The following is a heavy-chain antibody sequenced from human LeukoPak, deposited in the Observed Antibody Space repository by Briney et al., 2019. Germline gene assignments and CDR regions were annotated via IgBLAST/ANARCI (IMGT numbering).Heavy chain of an antibody. J-gene: IGHJ6*02. CDR3: ASRTYDTLTGYYYYGMDV. Sequence: SGGSLRLSCAASGFTFSSYAMHWVRQAPGKGLEWLALIWYDASKKYYADSVKGRFTISRDNSKNTLYLQMNSPRVEDTAVYYCASRTYDTLTGYYYYGMDVWGQGTTVTVSS. CDR1: GFTFSSYA. D-gene: IGHD3-9*01. CDR2: IWYDASKK. V-gene: IGHV3-33*01.